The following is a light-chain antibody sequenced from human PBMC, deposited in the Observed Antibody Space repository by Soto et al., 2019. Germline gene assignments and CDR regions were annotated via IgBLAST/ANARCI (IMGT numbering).Light chain of an antibody. CDR2: GAS. CDR1: QSVSSN. J-gene: IGKJ1*01. Sequence: EIVMTQSPATLSVSPGERATLSCRASQSVSSNLAWYQQKPGQAPSLLIYGASTRATGIPARFSGSVSGTKFTLTISSLQSEDFAVYYWQQYNNWLSWTFGQGTKVEIK. CDR3: QQYNNWLSWT. V-gene: IGKV3-15*01.